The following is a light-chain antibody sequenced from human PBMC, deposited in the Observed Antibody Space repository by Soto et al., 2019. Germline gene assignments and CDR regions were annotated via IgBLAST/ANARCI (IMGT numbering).Light chain of an antibody. CDR3: QQYDSSSHT. J-gene: IGKJ2*01. V-gene: IGKV3-20*01. CDR1: QSISSSY. Sequence: EIVLTQSPGTLSLSPGERATLSCRASQSISSSYLAWYQQKPGQAPRLLIYAASSRATGIPDRFSGSGSGTDFTLTISGLEPEDFAVYYCQQYDSSSHTFGLGSQLEIK. CDR2: AAS.